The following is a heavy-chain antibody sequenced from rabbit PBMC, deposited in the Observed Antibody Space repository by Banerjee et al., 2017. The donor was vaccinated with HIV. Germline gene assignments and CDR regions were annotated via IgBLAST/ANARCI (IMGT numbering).Heavy chain of an antibody. J-gene: IGHJ4*01. Sequence: QSLEESGGDLVKPGASLTLTCTASGFSFSCWMCWVRQAPGKGLEWIACIYAGSSGSTYYASWAKGRFTISKTSSTTVTLQMTSLTAADTATYFCARRYIDRNYYTDLWGPGTLVTVS. CDR2: IYAGSSGST. CDR1: GFSFSCW. V-gene: IGHV1S40*01. D-gene: IGHD8-1*01. CDR3: ARRYIDRNYYTDL.